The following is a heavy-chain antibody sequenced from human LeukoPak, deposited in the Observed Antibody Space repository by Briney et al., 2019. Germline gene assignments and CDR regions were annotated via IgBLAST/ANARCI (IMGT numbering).Heavy chain of an antibody. CDR1: GFTFSSYG. V-gene: IGHV3-30*18. Sequence: GGSLGLSCAASGFTFSSYGMHWVRQAPGKGLEWVAVISYDGSNKYYADSVKGRFTISRDNSKNTLYLQMNSLRAEDTAVYYCAKDVVSQYYYDSSGYYYEYNWFDPWGQGTLVTVSS. J-gene: IGHJ5*02. CDR2: ISYDGSNK. CDR3: AKDVVSQYYYDSSGYYYEYNWFDP. D-gene: IGHD3-22*01.